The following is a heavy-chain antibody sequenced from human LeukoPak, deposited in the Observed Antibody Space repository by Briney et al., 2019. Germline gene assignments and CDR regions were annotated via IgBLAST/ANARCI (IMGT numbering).Heavy chain of an antibody. CDR2: ISSEGGRK. V-gene: IGHV3-64D*08. D-gene: IGHD3-10*01. J-gene: IGHJ4*02. Sequence: GGSLRLSCSASGFSFSRFSMHWVRQAPGKGLEYVSSISSEGGRKYYPDSVKGRFTISRDNSKNILYLQMSSLRAEDTAVYYCARARVPGELNYWGQGTLVTVSS. CDR1: GFSFSRFS. CDR3: ARARVPGELNY.